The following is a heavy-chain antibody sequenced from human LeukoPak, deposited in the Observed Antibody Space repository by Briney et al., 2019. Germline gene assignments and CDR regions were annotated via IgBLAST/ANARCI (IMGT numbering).Heavy chain of an antibody. D-gene: IGHD1-26*01. CDR3: ARVGGSYLHYFFDY. CDR2: ISYDGSNK. Sequence: GGSLTLSCAASGFTFSSYAMHWVRQAPGKGLEWVAVISYDGSNKYYADSVKGRFTISRDNSKNTLYLQMDSLRAEDTAVYYCARVGGSYLHYFFDYWGQGTLVTVSS. CDR1: GFTFSSYA. J-gene: IGHJ4*02. V-gene: IGHV3-30*04.